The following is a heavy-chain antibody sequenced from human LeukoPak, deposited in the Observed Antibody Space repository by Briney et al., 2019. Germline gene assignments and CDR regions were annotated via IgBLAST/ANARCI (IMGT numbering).Heavy chain of an antibody. D-gene: IGHD5-24*01. V-gene: IGHV4-34*01. J-gene: IGHJ4*02. CDR2: INHSGST. CDR3: ARGVKRWLQALPKYFDY. CDR1: GGSFGGYY. Sequence: SETLSLTCAVYGGSFGGYYWSWIRQPPGKGLEWIGEINHSGSTNYNPSLKSRVTISVDTSKNQFSLKLSSVTAADTAVYYCARGVKRWLQALPKYFDYWGQGTLVTVSS.